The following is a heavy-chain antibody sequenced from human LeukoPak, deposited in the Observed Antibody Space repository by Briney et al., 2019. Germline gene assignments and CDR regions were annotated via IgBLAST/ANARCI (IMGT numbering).Heavy chain of an antibody. J-gene: IGHJ4*02. CDR1: GFTFSSYG. D-gene: IGHD4-17*01. CDR3: ARAMTTVTTRYLDY. V-gene: IGHV3-33*01. CDR2: IWYDGSNK. Sequence: GGSLRLSCAASGFTFSSYGMHWVRQAPGKGLEWVAVIWYDGSNKYYADSVKGRFTISRDNSKNTLYLQMNSLRAEDTAVYYCARAMTTVTTRYLDYWGQGNLVSVSS.